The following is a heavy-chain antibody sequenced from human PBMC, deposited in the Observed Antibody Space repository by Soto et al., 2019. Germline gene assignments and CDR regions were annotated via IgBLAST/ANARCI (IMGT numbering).Heavy chain of an antibody. CDR3: ARQTFPQMLMVKSPFAT. CDR1: GYSFTTYW. Sequence: PGESLKISCKGSGYSFTTYWIGWVRQMPGKGLEWMGIIYPGDSETRYSPSFQGQVTISADKSINTVYLQWSSLKASDTAMYYYARQTFPQMLMVKSPFATWGKGTLAPLS. CDR2: IYPGDSET. V-gene: IGHV5-51*01. J-gene: IGHJ3*02. D-gene: IGHD2-8*01.